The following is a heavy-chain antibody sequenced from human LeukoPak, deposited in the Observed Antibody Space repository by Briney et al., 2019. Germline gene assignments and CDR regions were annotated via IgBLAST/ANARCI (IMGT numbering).Heavy chain of an antibody. D-gene: IGHD6-19*01. CDR1: GYTFTGYY. CDR3: ARAAAVAGTRNDAFDI. Sequence: ASVRVSCKASGYTFTGYYMHWVRQAPGQGLEWMGWINPNSGGTNYAQKFQGRVTMTRDTSISTAYMELSRLRSDDTAVYYCARAAAVAGTRNDAFDIWGQGTMVTVSS. CDR2: INPNSGGT. V-gene: IGHV1-2*02. J-gene: IGHJ3*02.